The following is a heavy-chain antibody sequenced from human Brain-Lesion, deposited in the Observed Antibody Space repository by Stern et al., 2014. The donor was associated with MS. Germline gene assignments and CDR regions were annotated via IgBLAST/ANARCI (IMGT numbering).Heavy chain of an antibody. CDR3: ARGERWFDS. V-gene: IGHV3-74*01. CDR1: GFTFSNYW. CDR2: VNNDGRRT. Sequence: EVQLEESGGGLVQPGGSLRLSCAASGFTFSNYWMHWVRQAPWKGLVWVSRVNNDGRRTSYADSVKGRFTMSRDNAKNTLYLQMNSLRVEDTAIYYCARGERWFDSWGQGTLVTVSS. J-gene: IGHJ5*01.